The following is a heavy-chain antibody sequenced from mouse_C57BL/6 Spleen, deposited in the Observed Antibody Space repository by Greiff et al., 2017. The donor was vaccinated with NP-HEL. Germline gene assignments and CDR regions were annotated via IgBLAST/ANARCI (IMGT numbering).Heavy chain of an antibody. CDR2: IYPGDGDT. Sequence: VQLQQSGPELVKPGASVKIPCKASGYAFSSSWMNWVKQRPGKGLEWIGRIYPGDGDTNYNGKFKGKATLTADKSSSTAYMQLSSLTSEDSAVYFCARRETGDFDYWGQGTTLTVSS. CDR3: ARRETGDFDY. D-gene: IGHD4-1*01. J-gene: IGHJ2*01. V-gene: IGHV1-82*01. CDR1: GYAFSSSW.